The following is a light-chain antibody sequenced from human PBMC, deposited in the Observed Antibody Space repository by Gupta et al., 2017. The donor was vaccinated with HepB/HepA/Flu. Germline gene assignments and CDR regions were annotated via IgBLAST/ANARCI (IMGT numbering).Light chain of an antibody. J-gene: IGKJ2*01. V-gene: IGKV1-39*01. CDR2: AAS. Sequence: GDRVTITWRASQSIRNYLNWYQQKPGKATKLLIYAASNLQSGVPSRFSGSGSGTSFTLTISSLQSEDFATYYCQQSYSTPQTFGQGTSLE. CDR3: QQSYSTPQT. CDR1: QSIRNY.